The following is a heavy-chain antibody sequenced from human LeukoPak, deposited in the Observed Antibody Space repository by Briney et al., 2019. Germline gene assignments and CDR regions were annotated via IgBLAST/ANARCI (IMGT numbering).Heavy chain of an antibody. CDR1: GFTLSSRW. Sequence: PGGSLRLSCVVSGFTLSSRWMMWVRQAPGEGLEWMTNINRDGSEKNYVDSVKGRFTITRDNAENSLYLQMNSLRVEDSAIYYCATYDSWNGYNIAYWGQGTLVTVSS. V-gene: IGHV3-7*03. D-gene: IGHD3-3*01. CDR3: ATYDSWNGYNIAY. J-gene: IGHJ4*02. CDR2: INRDGSEK.